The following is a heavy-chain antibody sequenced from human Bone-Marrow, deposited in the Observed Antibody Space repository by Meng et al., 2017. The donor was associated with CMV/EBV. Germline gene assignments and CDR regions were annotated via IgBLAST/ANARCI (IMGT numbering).Heavy chain of an antibody. Sequence: GGSLRLSCKGSGYSFTSYWIGWVRQMPGKGLEWMGIIYPGDSDTRYSPSFQGQVTISADKSISTAYLQWSSPKASDTAMYYCARQPHDFWSGGTGYGMDVWGQGTTVTVSS. CDR2: IYPGDSDT. J-gene: IGHJ6*02. V-gene: IGHV5-51*01. CDR1: GYSFTSYW. CDR3: ARQPHDFWSGGTGYGMDV. D-gene: IGHD3-3*01.